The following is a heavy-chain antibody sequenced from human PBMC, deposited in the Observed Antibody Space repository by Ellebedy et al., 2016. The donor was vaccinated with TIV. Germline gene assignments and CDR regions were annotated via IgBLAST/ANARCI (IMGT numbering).Heavy chain of an antibody. CDR3: ATEGYDSGDYYNYDYYGMDV. D-gene: IGHD3-22*01. V-gene: IGHV1-24*01. CDR1: GYTLTELS. CDR2: FDPEDGET. J-gene: IGHJ6*02. Sequence: AASVKVSCKVSGYTLTELSMHWVRQAPGKGLEWMGGFDPEDGETIYAQKFQGRVTMTEDTSTDTAYMELSSLRSEDTAAYYCATEGYDSGDYYNYDYYGMDVWGQGTTVTVSS.